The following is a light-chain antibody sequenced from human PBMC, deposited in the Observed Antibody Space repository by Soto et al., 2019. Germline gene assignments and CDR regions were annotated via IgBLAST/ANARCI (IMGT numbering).Light chain of an antibody. Sequence: DIQLTQSPSFLSASVGDRVTITCRASQGISSYLDWYQQKPGKAPKLLIYAASTLKSGVPSRFSRSGARTEFPLKISSLQPEDFATYYCQQLNSYTRMYTFGQGTKLDI. CDR1: QGISSY. CDR2: AAS. J-gene: IGKJ2*01. CDR3: QQLNSYTRMYT. V-gene: IGKV1-9*01.